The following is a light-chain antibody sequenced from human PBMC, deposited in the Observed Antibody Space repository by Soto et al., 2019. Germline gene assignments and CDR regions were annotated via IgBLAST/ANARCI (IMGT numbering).Light chain of an antibody. Sequence: DIVLTQSPATLSVSPGDRVTLSCRASESLFGFLAWYQQTPGQAPRLLMYGVSTRATGIPARFSGGGSATDFTRTISSLQSEDSAFYFCQSYNDWPFASGLGTRLEI. CDR3: QSYNDWPFA. CDR2: GVS. CDR1: ESLFGF. V-gene: IGKV3-15*01. J-gene: IGKJ2*01.